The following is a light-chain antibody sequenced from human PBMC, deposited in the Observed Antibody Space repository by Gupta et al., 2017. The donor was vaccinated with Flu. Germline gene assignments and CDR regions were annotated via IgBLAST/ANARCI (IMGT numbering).Light chain of an antibody. CDR1: SWPNKY. Sequence: GQTARSTCTGDSWPNKYGYWYQQKAGQAPVLMMYKDSERPSGIPERFSGSTSATTLTLIISAVQAEDEADYYCQSAYSDANFVIFGGGTKLTVL. V-gene: IGLV3-25*03. CDR2: KDS. CDR3: QSAYSDANFVI. J-gene: IGLJ2*01.